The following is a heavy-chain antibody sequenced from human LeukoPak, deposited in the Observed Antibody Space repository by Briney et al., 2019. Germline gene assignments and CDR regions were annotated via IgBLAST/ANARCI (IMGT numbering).Heavy chain of an antibody. D-gene: IGHD6-19*01. J-gene: IGHJ4*02. CDR2: ISYDGSNK. V-gene: IGHV3-30*18. Sequence: GRSLRLSCAASGFTFSSYGMHWVRQAPGKGLEWVAVISYDGSNKYYADSVKGRFTISRDNSKNTLYLQMNSLRAEVTAVYYCAKPRDSSGWPGFDYWGQGTLVTVSS. CDR1: GFTFSSYG. CDR3: AKPRDSSGWPGFDY.